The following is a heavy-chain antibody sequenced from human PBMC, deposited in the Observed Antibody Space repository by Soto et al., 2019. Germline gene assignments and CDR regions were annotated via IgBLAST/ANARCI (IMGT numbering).Heavy chain of an antibody. D-gene: IGHD2-8*01. V-gene: IGHV4-31*11. J-gene: IGHJ4*02. CDR2: IATNGDT. CDR1: GDSLKRCCDH. Sequence: QVQLQESGSGLLKPSQTLSLACGVSGDSLKRCCDHWSWIRQTPGTGLQLIGYIATNGDTHYDLSLRNRLNMSIVTTESRFSLKLTSVTAADTAVYYCARGTVYYCPNDKCGFFFDHWGQGALVTVSS. CDR3: ARGTVYYCPNDKCGFFFDH.